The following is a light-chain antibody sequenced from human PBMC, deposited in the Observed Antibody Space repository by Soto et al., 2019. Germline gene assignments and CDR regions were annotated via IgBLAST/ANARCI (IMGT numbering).Light chain of an antibody. Sequence: QSALTQPASVSGSPGQSITISCSGTTSDVGRYNLVSWYQHHPGKAPKLLIYEGSKRPSGVSNRFSGSKSGNTASLTISGLQAEDEADYYCCSYAGSSTVVFGGGTKVTV. CDR1: TSDVGRYNL. CDR3: CSYAGSSTVV. J-gene: IGLJ3*02. V-gene: IGLV2-23*01. CDR2: EGS.